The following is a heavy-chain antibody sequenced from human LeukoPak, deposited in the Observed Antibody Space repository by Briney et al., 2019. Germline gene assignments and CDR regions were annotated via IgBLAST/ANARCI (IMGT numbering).Heavy chain of an antibody. Sequence: GGSLRLSCAASGFTFSSSGMHWVRQAPGKGLQWVAFISYDGSNRYYADSVKGRFTISRDNSKNTLYLQMNSLRAEDTAVYYCARDRLGLSTTCSDYWGQGTLVTVSS. CDR2: ISYDGSNR. CDR3: ARDRLGLSTTCSDY. D-gene: IGHD7-27*01. CDR1: GFTFSSSG. J-gene: IGHJ4*02. V-gene: IGHV3-30*02.